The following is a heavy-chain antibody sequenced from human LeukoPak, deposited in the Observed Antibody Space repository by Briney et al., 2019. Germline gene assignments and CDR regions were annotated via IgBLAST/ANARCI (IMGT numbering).Heavy chain of an antibody. J-gene: IGHJ4*02. CDR2: IRSKTDGGTT. CDR3: STGIVGTTAY. Sequence: PGGSLRLSCAASGFTFSYAWMHWVRQAPGKGLEWVGRIRSKTDGGTTDYAAPVKGRFTISRDDSKNTLYLQMNSLKTDDTGIYYCSTGIVGTTAYWGQGTLVTVSS. V-gene: IGHV3-15*01. CDR1: GFTFSYAW. D-gene: IGHD1-26*01.